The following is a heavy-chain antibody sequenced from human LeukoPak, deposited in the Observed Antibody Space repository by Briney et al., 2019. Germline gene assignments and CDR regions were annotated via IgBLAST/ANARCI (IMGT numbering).Heavy chain of an antibody. Sequence: GGSLRLSCAASGFTFSSYAMSWVRQAPGKGLEWVSAISGSGGSTYYADSVKGRFTISRDNSENTLYLQMNSLRAEDTAVYYCAHVAGWAAAGTYYFDYWGQGTLVTVSS. CDR3: AHVAGWAAAGTYYFDY. CDR1: GFTFSSYA. J-gene: IGHJ4*02. V-gene: IGHV3-23*01. D-gene: IGHD6-13*01. CDR2: ISGSGGST.